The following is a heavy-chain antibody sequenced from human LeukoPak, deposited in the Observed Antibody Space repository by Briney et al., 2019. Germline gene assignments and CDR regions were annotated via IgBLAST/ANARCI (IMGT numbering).Heavy chain of an antibody. Sequence: PGESLKISFKGSGXSFTSYCISWVRQMPGKGLEWMGRIDPSDSYTNYSPSFQGHVTISADKSISTAYLQWSSLKASDTAMYYCARQFSVAAAGGRLNWFDPWGQGTLVTVSS. V-gene: IGHV5-10-1*01. J-gene: IGHJ5*02. CDR1: GXSFTSYC. CDR3: ARQFSVAAAGGRLNWFDP. CDR2: IDPSDSYT. D-gene: IGHD6-13*01.